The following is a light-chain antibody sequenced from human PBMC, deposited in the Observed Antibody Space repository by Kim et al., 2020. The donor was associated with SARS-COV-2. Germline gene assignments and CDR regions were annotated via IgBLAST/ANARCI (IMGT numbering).Light chain of an antibody. CDR2: AAS. J-gene: IGKJ2*01. Sequence: SESLRDRVTLTCRASQGISSFLAWFQQTPGKAPEHLIYAASTLQSGVPSRFSGSGSGTEYSLTITGLQPEDFATYFCQQFQSYPYTFGQGTKLEI. CDR1: QGISSF. CDR3: QQFQSYPYT. V-gene: IGKV1-9*01.